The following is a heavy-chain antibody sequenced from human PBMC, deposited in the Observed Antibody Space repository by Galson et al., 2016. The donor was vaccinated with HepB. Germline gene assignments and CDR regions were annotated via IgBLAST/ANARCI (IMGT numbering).Heavy chain of an antibody. CDR3: AKDSWGTEAWEFYCDS. Sequence: SLRLSCAASGFTFSSYAMSWVRQAPGKGLEWVSTITGSGVTTDYADSVKGRFTISRDNSKSTLHLQMNSLSAEDTAIYYCAKDSWGTEAWEFYCDSWGQGTLVTVSS. CDR1: GFTFSSYA. CDR2: ITGSGVTT. V-gene: IGHV3-23*01. J-gene: IGHJ4*02. D-gene: IGHD7-27*01.